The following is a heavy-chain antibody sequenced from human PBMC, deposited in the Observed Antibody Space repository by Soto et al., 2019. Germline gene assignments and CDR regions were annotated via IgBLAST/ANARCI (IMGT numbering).Heavy chain of an antibody. Sequence: SETLSLTCTVSGGSMSSYYWSWIRQPPGKGLEWIGYIYYSGSTKYNPSLKSRVTISVDTSKNQFSLQLRSVTAADTAVYYCATVGYSSSWFWYFDLWGRGTLVT. D-gene: IGHD6-13*01. CDR2: IYYSGST. V-gene: IGHV4-59*01. J-gene: IGHJ2*01. CDR1: GGSMSSYY. CDR3: ATVGYSSSWFWYFDL.